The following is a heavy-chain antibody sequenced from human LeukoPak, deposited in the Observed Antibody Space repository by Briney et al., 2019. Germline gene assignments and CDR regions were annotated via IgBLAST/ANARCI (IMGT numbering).Heavy chain of an antibody. CDR2: ISAYNGNT. J-gene: IGHJ6*02. Sequence: ASVNVACKASGDAFPSYGISWVRKAPGQGLEWLGWISAYNGNTNYAQKLQGRVTMTTDTATSTPHIELRSLRSDGTPGYYCATVPWIVPAAMEHYYYYGMDVWGQGTTVTVSS. D-gene: IGHD2-2*01. V-gene: IGHV1-18*01. CDR1: GDAFPSYG. CDR3: ATVPWIVPAAMEHYYYYGMDV.